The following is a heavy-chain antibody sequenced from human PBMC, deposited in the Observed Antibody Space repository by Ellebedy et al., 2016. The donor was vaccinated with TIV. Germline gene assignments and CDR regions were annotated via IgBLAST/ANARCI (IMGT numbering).Heavy chain of an antibody. CDR3: ARVDLGLAFHY. J-gene: IGHJ4*02. V-gene: IGHV3-53*01. Sequence: GESLKISCVVSEFSISSNYMSWVRQAPGKGLEWVSIIYSAGNTYYADSAKGRFIISRDTSKNTLYLQMKSLRGDDTAVYYCARVDLGLAFHYWGRGALVTVSS. D-gene: IGHD1-26*01. CDR1: EFSISSNY. CDR2: IYSAGNT.